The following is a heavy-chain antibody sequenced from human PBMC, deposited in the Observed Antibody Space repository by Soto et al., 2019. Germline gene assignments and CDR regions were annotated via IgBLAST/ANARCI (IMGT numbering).Heavy chain of an antibody. D-gene: IGHD2-2*01. CDR1: GFTFSSYS. V-gene: IGHV3-21*01. J-gene: IGHJ4*02. Sequence: GGSLRLSCAASGFTFSSYSMSWVRQAPGKGLEWVSSISGSASNIHYADSVKGRFTISRDTAENSLYLQLNSLRAEDTALYYCARDGHCISSSCFFLPDYWGQGTLVTV. CDR2: ISGSASNI. CDR3: ARDGHCISSSCFFLPDY.